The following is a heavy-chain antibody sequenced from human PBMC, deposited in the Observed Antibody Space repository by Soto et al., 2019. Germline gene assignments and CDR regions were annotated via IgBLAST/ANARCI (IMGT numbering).Heavy chain of an antibody. J-gene: IGHJ6*02. D-gene: IGHD2-2*01. CDR1: GDTFTSYG. CDR3: ARDHSSDCSSTSCSYGMDV. Sequence: GASVKVSCTASGDTFTSYGISWVRQAPGQGLEWMGWISAYNGNTNYAQKLQGRVTMTTDTSTSTAYMELRSLRSDDTAVYYCARDHSSDCSSTSCSYGMDVWGQGTTVTVS. V-gene: IGHV1-18*01. CDR2: ISAYNGNT.